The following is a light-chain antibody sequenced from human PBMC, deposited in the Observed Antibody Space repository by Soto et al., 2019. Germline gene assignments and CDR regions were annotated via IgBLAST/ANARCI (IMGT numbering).Light chain of an antibody. CDR2: GAS. Sequence: EIVMTQSPATLSVSPGERATLSCRASQSVRSNLAWYQQKPGQAPRLLIYGASNRATGIPARYSGSGSGTEFTLTISSLQSEDFAVYYCQQYNNFYTLGQGTKLEIK. CDR3: QQYNNFYT. V-gene: IGKV3-15*01. CDR1: QSVRSN. J-gene: IGKJ2*01.